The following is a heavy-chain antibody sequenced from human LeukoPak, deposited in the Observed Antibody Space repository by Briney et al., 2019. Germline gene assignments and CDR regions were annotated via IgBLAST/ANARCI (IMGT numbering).Heavy chain of an antibody. D-gene: IGHD2-21*02. CDR2: INHSGST. CDR1: GGSFSGYY. V-gene: IGHV4-34*01. CDR3: ASSDGGDYAFDI. Sequence: PSETLSFTCAVYGGSFSGYYWSWIRQPPGKGLEWIGEINHSGSTNYNPSLKSRVTISVDTSKNQFSLKLSSVTAADTAVYYCASSDGGDYAFDIWGQGTMVTVSS. J-gene: IGHJ3*02.